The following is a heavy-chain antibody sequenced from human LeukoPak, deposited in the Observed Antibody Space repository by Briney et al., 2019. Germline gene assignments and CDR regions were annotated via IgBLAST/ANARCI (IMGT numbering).Heavy chain of an antibody. D-gene: IGHD3-3*02. Sequence: SETLSLTCAVYGGSFSGYYWSWIRQPPGKGLEWIGEINHSGSTNYSPSLKSRVTISVDTSKNQFSLKLSSVTAADTAVYYCARQRVPGSSFVDVWGKGTTVTVSS. V-gene: IGHV4-34*01. CDR2: INHSGST. CDR3: ARQRVPGSSFVDV. CDR1: GGSFSGYY. J-gene: IGHJ6*04.